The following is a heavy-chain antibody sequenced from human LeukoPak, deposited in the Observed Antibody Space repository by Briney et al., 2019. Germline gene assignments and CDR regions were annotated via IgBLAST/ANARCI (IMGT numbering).Heavy chain of an antibody. V-gene: IGHV4-4*02. CDR1: GGSISSSNW. D-gene: IGHD1-26*01. J-gene: IGHJ4*02. Sequence: SGTLSLTCAVSGGSISSSNWWSWVRQPPGKGLEWIGEIYHSGSTNYNPSLESRVTISIDTSKNQFSLKLNSVTAADTAMYYCAKSGGYGLIDYWGQGTLVTVSS. CDR2: IYHSGST. CDR3: AKSGGYGLIDY.